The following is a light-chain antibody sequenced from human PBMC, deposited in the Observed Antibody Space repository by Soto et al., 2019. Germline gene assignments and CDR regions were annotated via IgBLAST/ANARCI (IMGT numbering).Light chain of an antibody. CDR3: LSYDSRLSGWV. CDR1: SSNIGSDYD. Sequence: QSVLTQPPSVSGAPGQRVTISCTGSSSNIGSDYDVHWYQQIPGTAPQLLIYGTNHRPSGVPDRFSGSKSGTSASLAITGLQAEDEADYYCLSYDSRLSGWVFGGGTKLTVL. CDR2: GTN. J-gene: IGLJ3*02. V-gene: IGLV1-40*01.